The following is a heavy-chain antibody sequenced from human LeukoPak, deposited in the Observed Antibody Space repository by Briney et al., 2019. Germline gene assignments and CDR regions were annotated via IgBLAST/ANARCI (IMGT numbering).Heavy chain of an antibody. CDR2: MSPNSNYI. V-gene: IGHV3-21*01. CDR1: GFTFSSYY. Sequence: GGSLRLSCAASGFTFSSYYMNCVRQAPGKGLEWVSSMSPNSNYISYADSVKGRFTISRDNANTSLFLQMNSLRAEDTAVYYCSRGDYMDVWGRGTAVTVSS. CDR3: SRGDYMDV. J-gene: IGHJ6*03.